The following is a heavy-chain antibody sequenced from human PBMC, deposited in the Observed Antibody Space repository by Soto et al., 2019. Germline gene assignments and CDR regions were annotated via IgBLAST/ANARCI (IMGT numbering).Heavy chain of an antibody. V-gene: IGHV1-69*13. CDR2: IIPIFGTA. Sequence: SVKVSCKASGGTFSSYAISWVRQAPGQGLEWMGGIIPIFGTANYAQKFQGRVTITADESTSTAYMELSSLRSEDTAVYYCARGTRAQLWCFDYWGQGTLVTVSS. D-gene: IGHD5-18*01. J-gene: IGHJ4*02. CDR3: ARGTRAQLWCFDY. CDR1: GGTFSSYA.